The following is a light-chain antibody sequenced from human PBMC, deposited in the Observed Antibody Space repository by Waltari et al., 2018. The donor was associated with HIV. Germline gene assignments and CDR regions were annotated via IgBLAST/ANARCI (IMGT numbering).Light chain of an antibody. J-gene: IGLJ2*01. Sequence: SYELTQTPSVSVPPGQTAKIMCSGDTLPTNNVYWYQQKAGQAPVMIIFQDTKRPSDIPARFSASSAGTTATLTISGVQAEDEADYFCQSAHNSDVIFGGWTKLTVL. CDR1: TLPTNN. CDR3: QSAHNSDVI. CDR2: QDT. V-gene: IGLV3-25*03.